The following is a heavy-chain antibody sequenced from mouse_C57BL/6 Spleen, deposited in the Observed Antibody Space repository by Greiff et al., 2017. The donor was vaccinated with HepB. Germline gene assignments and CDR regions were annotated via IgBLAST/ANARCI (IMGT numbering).Heavy chain of an antibody. J-gene: IGHJ2*01. CDR3: ARGWEEY. Sequence: PGQGLEWIGMIHPNSGSTNYNEKFKSKATLTVDKSSSTAYMQLSSLTSEDSAVYYCARGWEEYWGQGTTLTVSS. D-gene: IGHD4-1*01. V-gene: IGHV1-64*01. CDR2: IHPNSGST.